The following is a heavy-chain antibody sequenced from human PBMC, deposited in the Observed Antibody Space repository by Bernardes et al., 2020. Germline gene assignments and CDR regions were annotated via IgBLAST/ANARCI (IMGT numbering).Heavy chain of an antibody. V-gene: IGHV3-7*01. Sequence: GGSLRLSCAASGFTFSNHWMSWVRQAPGKGLEWVANIKQDGSEKHYVDSVKGRFSISRDNAKNSLYLQMNSLRADDTAVYYCATGATLGDWGQGTLVTVSS. CDR3: ATGATLGD. J-gene: IGHJ4*02. CDR2: IKQDGSEK. D-gene: IGHD2-15*01. CDR1: GFTFSNHW.